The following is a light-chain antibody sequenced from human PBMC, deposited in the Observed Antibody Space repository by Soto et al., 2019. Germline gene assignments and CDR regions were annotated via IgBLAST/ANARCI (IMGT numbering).Light chain of an antibody. CDR2: GAS. V-gene: IGKV3-15*01. CDR3: QQYILWPLT. CDR1: QSVSSD. Sequence: IVMPQSPATLSVSPGERATLSCRASQSVSSDLAWYHQKPGQAPRLLIYGASTRATGVPARFSASGSGTDFTLTISRLEPEDFAVYYCQQYILWPLTFGGGSKV. J-gene: IGKJ4*01.